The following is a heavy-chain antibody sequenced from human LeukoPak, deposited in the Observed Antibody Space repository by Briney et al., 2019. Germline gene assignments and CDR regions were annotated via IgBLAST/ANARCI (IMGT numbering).Heavy chain of an antibody. V-gene: IGHV1-8*01. CDR1: GYTFTSYD. CDR2: MNPNSGNT. Sequence: ASVKVSCKASGYTFTSYDINWVRQATGQGLEWMGWMNPNSGNTGYAQKFQGRVTMTRNTSISTAYMELGSLRSEDTAVYYCARDQVASNWFDPWGQGTLVTVSS. CDR3: ARDQVASNWFDP. D-gene: IGHD5-12*01. J-gene: IGHJ5*02.